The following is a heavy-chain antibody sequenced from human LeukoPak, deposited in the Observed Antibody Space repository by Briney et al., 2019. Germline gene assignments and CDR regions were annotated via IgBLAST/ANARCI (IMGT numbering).Heavy chain of an antibody. V-gene: IGHV4-38-2*01. CDR3: ASTDYSNYDYYYYYMDV. D-gene: IGHD4-11*01. CDR2: IYHSGST. Sequence: SETLSLTCAVSGYPISSGYYWGWIRQPPGKGLEWIGSIYHSGSTYYNPSLKSRVTISVDTSKNQFSLKLSSVTAADTAVYYCASTDYSNYDYYYYYMDVWGKGTTVTVSS. CDR1: GYPISSGYY. J-gene: IGHJ6*03.